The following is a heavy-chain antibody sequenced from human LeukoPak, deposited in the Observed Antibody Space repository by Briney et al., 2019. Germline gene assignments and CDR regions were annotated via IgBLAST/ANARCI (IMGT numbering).Heavy chain of an antibody. Sequence: ASVKVSCKASGYTFTSCYMHWVRQAPGQGLEWMGIINPSGGSTSYAQKFQGRVTVTRDMSTSTVYMELSSLRSEDTAVYYCARAYSSSWYFNWFDPWGQGTLVTVSS. CDR2: INPSGGST. J-gene: IGHJ5*02. CDR1: GYTFTSCY. D-gene: IGHD6-13*01. CDR3: ARAYSSSWYFNWFDP. V-gene: IGHV1-46*01.